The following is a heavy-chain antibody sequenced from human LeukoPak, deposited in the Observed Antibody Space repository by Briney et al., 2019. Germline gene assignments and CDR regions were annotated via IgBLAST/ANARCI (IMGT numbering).Heavy chain of an antibody. CDR1: GFTFGNYA. D-gene: IGHD5-18*01. V-gene: IGHV3-23*01. J-gene: IGHJ4*02. CDR3: AKGVDTSIVNFAS. Sequence: GGCLRLSCAASGFTFGNYAMTWVRQAPGKGLEWVAAISGSGGNTYYTGSVKGRFTISRDNSKSTLSLQMNTLRVEDTALYYCAKGVDTSIVNFASWGQGTLVT. CDR2: ISGSGGNT.